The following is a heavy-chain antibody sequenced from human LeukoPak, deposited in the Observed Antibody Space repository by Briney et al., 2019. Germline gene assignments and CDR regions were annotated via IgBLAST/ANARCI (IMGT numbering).Heavy chain of an antibody. CDR2: MSYDGSNK. D-gene: IGHD3-22*01. J-gene: IGHJ4*02. V-gene: IGHV3-30-3*01. Sequence: PGGSLRLSCAASGFTFSSYAMHWVRQAPGKGLEWVAVMSYDGSNKYYADSVKGRFTISRDNSKNTLYLQMNSLRAEDTAVYYCARDSYYDSSGNYFDYWGQGTLVTVSS. CDR1: GFTFSSYA. CDR3: ARDSYYDSSGNYFDY.